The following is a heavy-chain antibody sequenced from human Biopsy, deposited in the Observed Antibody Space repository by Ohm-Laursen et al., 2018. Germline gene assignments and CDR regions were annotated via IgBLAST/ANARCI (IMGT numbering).Heavy chain of an antibody. CDR3: ARFPDFWSGYYVDS. Sequence: SLRLSCTASGFTFSDYYMSWIRQAPGKGLEWISYLSSRGSNIYYADSVEGRFTVSRDNANNSLFLQMNSLRAEDTAVYYCARFPDFWSGYYVDSWGQGTLVTVSS. CDR2: LSSRGSNI. J-gene: IGHJ5*01. CDR1: GFTFSDYY. D-gene: IGHD3-3*01. V-gene: IGHV3-11*01.